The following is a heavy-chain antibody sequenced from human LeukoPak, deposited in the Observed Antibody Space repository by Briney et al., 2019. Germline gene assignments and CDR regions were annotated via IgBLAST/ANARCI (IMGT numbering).Heavy chain of an antibody. CDR2: ISHSGST. Sequence: PSETLSLTCVVSGASISSSNWWSWVRQPPEKGLEWIGEISHSGSTKYTPSLKSRVTISMDKSKNQFSLKLSSVTAADTAVYYCARESGHRTLDYWGQGTLVAVSS. CDR1: GASISSSNW. J-gene: IGHJ4*02. V-gene: IGHV4-4*02. CDR3: ARESGHRTLDY. D-gene: IGHD1-7*01.